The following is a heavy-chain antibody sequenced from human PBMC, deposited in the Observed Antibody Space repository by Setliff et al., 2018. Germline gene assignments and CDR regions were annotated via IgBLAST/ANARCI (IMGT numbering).Heavy chain of an antibody. V-gene: IGHV3-48*03. Sequence: GGSLRLSCAASGFFFSGFEMTWVRQAPGRGLEWIAYITSGSGDTIKYADSVKGRFTISRDNGKNSLYLQMNGLRTEDTALYYCARVLGSRDFYYGAFDLWGQGTLVTVSS. D-gene: IGHD3-22*01. CDR1: GFFFSGFE. CDR3: ARVLGSRDFYYGAFDL. CDR2: ITSGSGDTI. J-gene: IGHJ3*01.